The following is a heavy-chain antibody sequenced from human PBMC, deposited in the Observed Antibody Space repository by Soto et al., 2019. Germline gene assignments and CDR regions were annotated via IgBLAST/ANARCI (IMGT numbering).Heavy chain of an antibody. J-gene: IGHJ6*02. CDR3: ARGYYDFWSGYYISPYGMDV. CDR1: GFTFSDYY. V-gene: IGHV3-11*01. CDR2: ISSRGSSI. D-gene: IGHD3-3*01. Sequence: SGGSLRLSCAVSGFTFSDYYMSWSRQAPGKGLEWVSYISSRGSSIYYADSVKGRFTISRDNAKNSLYLQMNGLRAEDTAVYYCARGYYDFWSGYYISPYGMDVWGQGTTVTVSS.